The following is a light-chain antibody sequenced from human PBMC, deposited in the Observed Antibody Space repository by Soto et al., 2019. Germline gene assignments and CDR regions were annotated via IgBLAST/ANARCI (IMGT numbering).Light chain of an antibody. J-gene: IGKJ2*03. CDR2: DAP. CDR3: QQYNDICG. Sequence: DIQMTQSPSSLSASVGDRVTITCQASQDISNFLNWYQQKPGKPPKLLIYDAPNLHTGVPLRCSGRVSGTHFASIVSSLQQDDAATDSCQQYNDICGFGQGTRLDIK. V-gene: IGKV1-33*01. CDR1: QDISNF.